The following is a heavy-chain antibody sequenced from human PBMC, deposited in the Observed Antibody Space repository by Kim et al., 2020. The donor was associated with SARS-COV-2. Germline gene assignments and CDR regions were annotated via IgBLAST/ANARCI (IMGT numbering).Heavy chain of an antibody. D-gene: IGHD2-15*01. J-gene: IGHJ4*02. CDR3: ARDDIIR. V-gene: IGHV3-30*01. CDR2: YDGSNK. Sequence: YDGSNKYYPDSVKGRFTIPRENSKNTLYLQMNSLRAEDTAVYYCARDDIIRWGQGTLVTVSS.